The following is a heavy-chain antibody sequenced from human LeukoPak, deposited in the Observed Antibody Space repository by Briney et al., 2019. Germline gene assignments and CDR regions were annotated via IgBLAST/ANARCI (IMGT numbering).Heavy chain of an antibody. CDR2: FDPEDGET. Sequence: ASVKVSCKVSGYTLTELSMHWVRQAPGKGLEWMGGFDPEDGETIYAQKFQGRVTVTEDTSTDTAYMELSSLRSEDTAVYYCATVRYSSSWYYFDYWGQGTLVTVSS. V-gene: IGHV1-24*01. CDR1: GYTLTELS. CDR3: ATVRYSSSWYYFDY. J-gene: IGHJ4*02. D-gene: IGHD6-13*01.